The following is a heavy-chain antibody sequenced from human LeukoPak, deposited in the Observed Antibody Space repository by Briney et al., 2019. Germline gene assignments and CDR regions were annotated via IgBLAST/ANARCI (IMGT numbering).Heavy chain of an antibody. CDR3: AKDSRIPAGGTEPSDK. CDR2: LDKGGNVM. CDR1: GFTLSTAS. Sequence: GGSLRLSCVAPGFTLSTASMNWVRQAPGKGLEWISHLDKGGNVMYYAASVKGRFTISRDSAKNSLYLQMNSLRAEDTAVYYCAKDSRIPAGGTEPSDKWGQGTLVTVSS. D-gene: IGHD6-13*01. V-gene: IGHV3-21*04. J-gene: IGHJ4*02.